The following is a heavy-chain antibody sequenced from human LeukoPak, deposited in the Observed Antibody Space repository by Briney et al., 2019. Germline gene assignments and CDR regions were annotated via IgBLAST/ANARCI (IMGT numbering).Heavy chain of an antibody. CDR2: IYYSGST. CDR3: ARFGDWFDY. Sequence: SETLSLTCSVSGGSISSGDYYWSWIRQPPGKGLEWIGYIYYSGSTNYNPSLKSRVTISVDTSKNQFSLKLSSVTAADTAVYYCARFGDWFDYWGQGTLVTVSS. CDR1: GGSISSGDYY. D-gene: IGHD3-16*01. V-gene: IGHV4-61*08. J-gene: IGHJ4*02.